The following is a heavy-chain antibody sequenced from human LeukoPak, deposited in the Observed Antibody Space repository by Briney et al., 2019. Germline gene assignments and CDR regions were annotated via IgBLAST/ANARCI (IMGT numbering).Heavy chain of an antibody. V-gene: IGHV4-59*01. D-gene: IGHD6-6*01. J-gene: IGHJ4*02. CDR1: GGSISSYY. Sequence: SETLSLTCTVSGGSISSYYWSWIRQPPGNGLEWIGYIYYSGSTNYNPSLKSRVTISVDTSKNQFSLKLSSVTAADTAVYYCARVGIAARPFFDYWGQGTLVTVSS. CDR3: ARVGIAARPFFDY. CDR2: IYYSGST.